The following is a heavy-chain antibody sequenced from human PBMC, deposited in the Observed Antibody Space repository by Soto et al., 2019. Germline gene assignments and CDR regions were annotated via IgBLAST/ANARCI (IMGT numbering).Heavy chain of an antibody. CDR3: ARESLWFGANWFDP. D-gene: IGHD3-10*01. J-gene: IGHJ5*02. CDR1: GFTFSDYY. V-gene: IGHV3-11*01. Sequence: GGSLRLSCAASGFTFSDYYMSWIRQAPGKGLEWVSYISGSGSTIYYADSVKGRFTISRDNAKNSLYLQMNSLRAEDTAVYYCARESLWFGANWFDPWGQGTLVTVSS. CDR2: ISGSGSTI.